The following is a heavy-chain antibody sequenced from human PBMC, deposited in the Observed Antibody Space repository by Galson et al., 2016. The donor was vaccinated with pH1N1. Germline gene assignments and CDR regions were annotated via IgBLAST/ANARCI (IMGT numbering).Heavy chain of an antibody. CDR3: AREKLERRGGYFYGMDV. D-gene: IGHD1-1*01. V-gene: IGHV3-23*01. Sequence: SLRLSCAASEFTFTNYATSWVRQAPGKGLEWVSMISANGGRTYYGYAVEGRFTISRDSANRSLYLQMNSLRDEDTAVYYCAREKLERRGGYFYGMDVWGQGTTVTVSS. J-gene: IGHJ6*02. CDR1: EFTFTNYA. CDR2: ISANGGRT.